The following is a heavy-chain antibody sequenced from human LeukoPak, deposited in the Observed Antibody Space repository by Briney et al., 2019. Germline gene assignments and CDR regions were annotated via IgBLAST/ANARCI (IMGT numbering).Heavy chain of an antibody. Sequence: SETLSLTCTVSGDPISSYSDYKRTWIRQPPGKRLEWIGYIYYSGSTNYNPSLRSRDTISVDTSKNQFSLKLTSVTAADTAVYYCARDYSAFDYSSQGTLVTVSS. V-gene: IGHV4-61*08. CDR1: GDPISSYSDY. CDR2: IYYSGST. CDR3: ARDYSAFDY. D-gene: IGHD1-26*01. J-gene: IGHJ4*02.